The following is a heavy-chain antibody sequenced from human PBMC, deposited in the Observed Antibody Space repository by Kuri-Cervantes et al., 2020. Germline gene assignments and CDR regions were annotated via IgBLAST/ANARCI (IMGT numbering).Heavy chain of an antibody. CDR1: GFTFSSYG. CDR3: ARDSPNYYYYYMDV. V-gene: IGHV3-30*03. J-gene: IGHJ6*03. Sequence: GGSLRLSCVTSGFTFSSYGMHWVCQAPGKGLEWVAGILFDGTNTYYGDSVRGRFTISRDNSKNTLYLQMNSLRAEDTAVCFCARDSPNYYYYYMDVWGKGTTVTVSS. CDR2: ILFDGTNT.